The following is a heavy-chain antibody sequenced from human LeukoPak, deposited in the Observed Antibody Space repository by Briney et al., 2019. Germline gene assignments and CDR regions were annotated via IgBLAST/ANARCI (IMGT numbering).Heavy chain of an antibody. CDR1: GGSISSYY. J-gene: IGHJ5*02. Sequence: SETLSLTCTVSGGSISSYYWSWIRQPPGKGLEWIGSIYYSGSTNYNPSLKSRVTISVDTSKNQYALKLSSVTAADTAVYYCARGHGEYYDFWSGYYTYWFDPWGQGTLVTVSS. V-gene: IGHV4-59*01. CDR3: ARGHGEYYDFWSGYYTYWFDP. CDR2: IYYSGST. D-gene: IGHD3-3*01.